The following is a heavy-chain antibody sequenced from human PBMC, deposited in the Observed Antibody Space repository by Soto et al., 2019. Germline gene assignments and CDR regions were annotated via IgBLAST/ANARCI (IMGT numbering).Heavy chain of an antibody. CDR1: GGAINSTVYY. Sequence: PSETLSLTCTVSGGAINSTVYYWGWTHQPPGKGLEWIGSSNYGGPTYYSPSLQSRVTISLDTAKNHFSLNLRSVTAADTAVYYCARHGAYSTSVYYYYGMDVWGQGTTVTVSS. D-gene: IGHD6-13*01. CDR2: SNYGGPT. J-gene: IGHJ6*02. CDR3: ARHGAYSTSVYYYYGMDV. V-gene: IGHV4-39*01.